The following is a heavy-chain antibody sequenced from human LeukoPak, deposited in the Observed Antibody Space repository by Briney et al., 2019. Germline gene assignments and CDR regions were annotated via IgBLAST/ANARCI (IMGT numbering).Heavy chain of an antibody. J-gene: IGHJ4*02. CDR1: GFTFSSHD. CDR3: AKAPVTTCRGAFCYPFDY. CDR2: ISYDGGKK. Sequence: PGGSLRLSCAASGFTFSSHDMHWVRQAPGKGLEWVAFISYDGGKKDYADSVKGRFTISRDNAKNSLYLQMNRLRPEDAAVYYCAKAPVTTCRGAFCYPFDYWGLGTLVTVSS. V-gene: IGHV3-30*18. D-gene: IGHD2-15*01.